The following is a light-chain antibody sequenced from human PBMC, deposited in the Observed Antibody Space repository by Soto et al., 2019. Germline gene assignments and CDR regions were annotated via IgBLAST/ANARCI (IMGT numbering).Light chain of an antibody. CDR1: QSVSSK. CDR3: QQYSNWPWT. Sequence: EIVMTQSPATLSVSPGERATLSCRASQSVSSKLAWYQQRPGQAPRLLIYGTSTWATGIPARFSASGSGTDFTLTISGLQSEDLAVYYCQQYSNWPWTFGQGTKVEIK. J-gene: IGKJ1*01. V-gene: IGKV3-15*01. CDR2: GTS.